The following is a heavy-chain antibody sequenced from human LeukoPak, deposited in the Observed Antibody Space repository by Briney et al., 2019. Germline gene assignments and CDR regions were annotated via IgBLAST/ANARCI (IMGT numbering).Heavy chain of an antibody. Sequence: PSETPSLTCAVYGGSFSGCYWSWIRQPPGKGLEWIGEINHSGSTNYNPSLKSRVTISVDTSKNQFSLKLSSVTAADTAVYYCARHNPTLTNWFDPWGQGTLVTVSS. D-gene: IGHD5-24*01. CDR2: INHSGST. V-gene: IGHV4-34*01. CDR1: GGSFSGCY. J-gene: IGHJ5*02. CDR3: ARHNPTLTNWFDP.